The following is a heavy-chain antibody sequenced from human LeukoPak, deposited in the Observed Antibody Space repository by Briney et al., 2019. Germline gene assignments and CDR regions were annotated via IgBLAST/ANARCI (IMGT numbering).Heavy chain of an antibody. CDR1: GGSISSHY. CDR2: IYYSGST. V-gene: IGHV4-59*11. J-gene: IGHJ5*02. D-gene: IGHD3-3*01. Sequence: PSETLSFTCTVSGGSISSHYWSWIRQPPGKGLEWIGYIYYSGSTNYNPSLKSRVTISVDTSKNQFSLKLSSVTAADTAVYYCARVITIFGVVEDWFDPWGQGTLVTVSS. CDR3: ARVITIFGVVEDWFDP.